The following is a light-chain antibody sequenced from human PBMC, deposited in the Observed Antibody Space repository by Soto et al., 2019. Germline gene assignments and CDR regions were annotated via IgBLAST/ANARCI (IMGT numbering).Light chain of an antibody. CDR1: SSDIGSNT. CDR3: AAWDDSLNVCV. CDR2: TNN. Sequence: QSVLTQPPSASGTPGQRVTISCSGGSSDIGSNTVYWYQQLPGTAPKLLIYTNNQRPSGVPERFSGSKSGTSASLAISGLQSEDEASYYCAAWDDSLNVCVFGGGTQLTVL. J-gene: IGLJ3*02. V-gene: IGLV1-44*01.